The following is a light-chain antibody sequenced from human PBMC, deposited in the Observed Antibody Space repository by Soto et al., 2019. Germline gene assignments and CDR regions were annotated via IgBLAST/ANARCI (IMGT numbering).Light chain of an antibody. CDR2: EVN. CDR1: SSDVGNYNY. CDR3: CSYAGSTTLYV. J-gene: IGLJ1*01. Sequence: QSVLTQPASVSGSPGQSITISCTGTSSDVGNYNYVSWYQQHPDKAPKLIIYEVNKRPSGVSNRFSGSRSGNTASLTISGLQAEDEADYYCCSYAGSTTLYVFGTGTEVTVL. V-gene: IGLV2-23*02.